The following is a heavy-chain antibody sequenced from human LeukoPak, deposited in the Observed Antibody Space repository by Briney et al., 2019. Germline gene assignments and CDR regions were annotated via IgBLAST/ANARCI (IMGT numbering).Heavy chain of an antibody. CDR2: IYYNGKT. J-gene: IGHJ3*02. V-gene: IGHV4-39*01. Sequence: SETLSLTCTVSGGSVTYTNYYWGWIRQPPGKGLQWIGVIYYNGKTYYNPSLKSRVTVAVDTSKNQFSLKLSSVTAADTAVYYCARIQYYYDSSGMNDAFDIWGQGTMVTVSS. CDR3: ARIQYYYDSSGMNDAFDI. D-gene: IGHD3-22*01. CDR1: GGSVTYTNYY.